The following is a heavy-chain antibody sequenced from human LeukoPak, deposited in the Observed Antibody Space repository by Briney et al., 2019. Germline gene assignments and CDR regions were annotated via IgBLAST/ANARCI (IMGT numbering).Heavy chain of an antibody. CDR3: ARRDVDTAIDY. J-gene: IGHJ4*02. V-gene: IGHV4-34*01. CDR2: INHSGST. CDR1: GGSFSGYY. D-gene: IGHD5-18*01. Sequence: SETLPFTCAVYGGSFSGYYWSWIRQPPGKGLEWIGEINHSGSTNYNPSLKSRVTISVDTSKNQFSLKLSSVTAADTAVYYCARRDVDTAIDYWGQGTLVTVSS.